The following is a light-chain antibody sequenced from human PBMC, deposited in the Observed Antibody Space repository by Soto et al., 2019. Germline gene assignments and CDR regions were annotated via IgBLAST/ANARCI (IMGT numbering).Light chain of an antibody. V-gene: IGLV2-14*01. CDR3: SSYTSSSTLMV. J-gene: IGLJ2*01. Sequence: QSALTQPASVSGSPGQSITISCTGTSSDVGGYNYVSGYQQHPGKAPKLMIYDVSNRPSGVSNRFSGSKSGNTASLTISGLQAEDEADYYCSSYTSSSTLMVFGGGNKLTVL. CDR2: DVS. CDR1: SSDVGGYNY.